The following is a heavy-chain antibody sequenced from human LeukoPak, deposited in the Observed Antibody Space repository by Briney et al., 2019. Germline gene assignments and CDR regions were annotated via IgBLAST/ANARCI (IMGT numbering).Heavy chain of an antibody. Sequence: ASVKVSCKASGDTFTGYYMHWVRQAPGQGLEWMGWINPNSGGTNYAQKFQGRVTMTRDTSISTAYMELSRLRSDDTAVYYCGRVGIAAAAPRAFDIWGQGTMVTVSS. D-gene: IGHD6-13*01. CDR2: INPNSGGT. CDR1: GDTFTGYY. CDR3: GRVGIAAAAPRAFDI. J-gene: IGHJ3*02. V-gene: IGHV1-2*02.